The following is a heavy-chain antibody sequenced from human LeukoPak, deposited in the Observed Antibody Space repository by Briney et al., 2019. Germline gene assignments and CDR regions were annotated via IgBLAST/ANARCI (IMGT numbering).Heavy chain of an antibody. V-gene: IGHV3-23*01. CDR1: GFTFSNYA. J-gene: IGHJ3*01. D-gene: IGHD4-17*01. CDR3: GRDPNGDYVGAFDF. Sequence: GGSLRLSCEASGFTFSNYALIWVRRAPGKELEWVSAINGNGGGTYYADAVKGRFTISRDNSKNTLYLQMNSLRAEDTAIYYCGRDPNGDYVGAFDFWGQGTMVTVSS. CDR2: INGNGGGT.